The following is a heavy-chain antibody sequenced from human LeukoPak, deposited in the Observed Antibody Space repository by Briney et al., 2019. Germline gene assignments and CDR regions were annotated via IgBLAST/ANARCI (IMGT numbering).Heavy chain of an antibody. D-gene: IGHD3-3*01. Sequence: EASVKVSCKSSGYTFTGYYMHWVRQAPGQGLEWMGWINPNSGGTNYAQKFQGRVTMTRDTSISTAYMELSRLRSDDTAVYYCARGSLLKRITIFGVVKAFDYWGQGTLVTVSS. CDR1: GYTFTGYY. J-gene: IGHJ4*02. CDR2: INPNSGGT. CDR3: ARGSLLKRITIFGVVKAFDY. V-gene: IGHV1-2*02.